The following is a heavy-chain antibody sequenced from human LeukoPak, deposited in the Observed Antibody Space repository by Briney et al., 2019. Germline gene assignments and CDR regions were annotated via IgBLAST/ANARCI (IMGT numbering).Heavy chain of an antibody. D-gene: IGHD6-13*01. V-gene: IGHV4-59*08. Sequence: ASETLSLTCTVSGGSISSYYWSWIRQPPGKGLEWIGYIYYSGSTNYNPSLKSRVTISVDTSKNQFSLKLSSVTAADTAVYYRARHGSSWYLIDYWGQGTLVTVSS. CDR1: GGSISSYY. CDR2: IYYSGST. J-gene: IGHJ4*02. CDR3: ARHGSSWYLIDY.